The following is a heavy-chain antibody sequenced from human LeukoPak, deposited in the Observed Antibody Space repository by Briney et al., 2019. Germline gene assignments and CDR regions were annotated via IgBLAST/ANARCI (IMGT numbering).Heavy chain of an antibody. J-gene: IGHJ4*02. CDR2: ISGSGGST. Sequence: PGGSLRLSCAASGFTFSSYAMSWVRQAPGKGLEWVSAISGSGGSTDYADSVKGRFTISRDNSKNTLYLQMNSLRAEDTAVYYCARAVTTLWRFDYWGQGTLVTVSS. V-gene: IGHV3-23*01. CDR1: GFTFSSYA. D-gene: IGHD4-17*01. CDR3: ARAVTTLWRFDY.